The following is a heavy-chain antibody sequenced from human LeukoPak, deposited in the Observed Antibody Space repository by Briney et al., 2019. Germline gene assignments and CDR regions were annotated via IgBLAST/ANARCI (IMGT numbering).Heavy chain of an antibody. CDR3: ARDSSGWYDDAFDI. CDR1: GGTFSSYA. D-gene: IGHD6-19*01. Sequence: SVKVSCKASGGTFSSYAISWVRQAPGQGLEWMGRIIPILGIANYAQKFQGRVTITADKSTSTAYMELSSLRSEDTAVYYCARDSSGWYDDAFDIWGQGTMVTVSS. V-gene: IGHV1-69*04. J-gene: IGHJ3*02. CDR2: IIPILGIA.